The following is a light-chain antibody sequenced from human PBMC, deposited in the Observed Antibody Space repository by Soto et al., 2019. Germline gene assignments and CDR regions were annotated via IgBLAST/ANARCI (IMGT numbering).Light chain of an antibody. J-gene: IGKJ1*01. CDR2: GAS. CDR3: QHFGNSLWT. CDR1: QSVSSSY. Sequence: EIVLTQSPGTLSLSQGERATLSCRASQSVSSSYLAWYQQKPGQAPRLLIYGASSRATGIPDRFSGSGSGTDFTLTISGLEPEDFAVYYCQHFGNSLWTFGQGTKVDIK. V-gene: IGKV3-20*01.